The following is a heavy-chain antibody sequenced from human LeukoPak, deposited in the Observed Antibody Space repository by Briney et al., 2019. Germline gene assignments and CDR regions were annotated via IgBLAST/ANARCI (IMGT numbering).Heavy chain of an antibody. V-gene: IGHV4-34*01. J-gene: IGHJ5*02. CDR2: INHFGNT. CDR1: DGPFGGYY. D-gene: IGHD3-22*01. CDR3: ARGGNVLVVTQKRKKPLDL. Sequence: SETLSLTCAVSDGPFGGYYWTWIRQPPGEAPEWIGEINHFGNTNYNPPLKSRVTISVDTSKKEFSLHLTSVTAADTAVYYCARGGNVLVVTQKRKKPLDLWGQGTLVTVSS.